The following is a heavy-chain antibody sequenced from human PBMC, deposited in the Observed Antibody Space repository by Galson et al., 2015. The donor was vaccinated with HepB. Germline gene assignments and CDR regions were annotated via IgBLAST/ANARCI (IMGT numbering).Heavy chain of an antibody. V-gene: IGHV1-8*01. Sequence: SVKVSCKASGYTFTSYDINWVRQATGQGLEWMGWMNPNSGNTGYAQKFQGRVTMTRNTSISTAYMELSSLRSEATAVYYCARGYYDILTGYYYYYYYMDVWGKGTTVAVSS. CDR1: GYTFTSYD. CDR2: MNPNSGNT. D-gene: IGHD3-9*01. J-gene: IGHJ6*03. CDR3: ARGYYDILTGYYYYYYYMDV.